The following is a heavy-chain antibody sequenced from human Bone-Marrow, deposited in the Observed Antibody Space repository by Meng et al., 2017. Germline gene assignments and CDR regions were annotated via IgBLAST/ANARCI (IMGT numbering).Heavy chain of an antibody. V-gene: IGHV1-2*02. D-gene: IGHD1-26*01. Sequence: ASVKVSCKASGYTFTGYYMHWVRQAPGQGFEWMGWINPNSGGTNYAQKFQGRVTMTRDTSISTAYMELSRLRSDDTAVYYCARDSGSYLGRGFGDYWGQGTLVTVSS. CDR3: ARDSGSYLGRGFGDY. CDR1: GYTFTGYY. CDR2: INPNSGGT. J-gene: IGHJ4*02.